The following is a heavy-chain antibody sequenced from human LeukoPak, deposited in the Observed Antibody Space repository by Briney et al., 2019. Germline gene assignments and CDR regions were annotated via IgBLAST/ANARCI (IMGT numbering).Heavy chain of an antibody. J-gene: IGHJ5*02. CDR3: ARAAIAAAGTYWFDP. CDR1: GFTFSSYG. V-gene: IGHV3-33*01. D-gene: IGHD6-13*01. Sequence: GGSLRLSCAASGFTFSSYGMHWVRQAPGKGLEWVAVIWYDGSNKYYADSVKGRFTISRENSKNTLYLQMNSLRAEDTAVYYCARAAIAAAGTYWFDPWGQGTLVTVSS. CDR2: IWYDGSNK.